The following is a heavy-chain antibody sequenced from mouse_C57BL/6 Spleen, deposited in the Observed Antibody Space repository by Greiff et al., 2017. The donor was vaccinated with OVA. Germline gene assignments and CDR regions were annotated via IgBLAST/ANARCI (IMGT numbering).Heavy chain of an antibody. V-gene: IGHV2-5*01. D-gene: IGHD4-1*01. J-gene: IGHJ1*03. Sequence: VQLQQSGPGLVQPSQSLSITCTVSGFSLTSYGVHWVRQSPGKGLEWLGVIWRGGSTDYNAAVMSRLSITKDNSKSQVFFKMNSLQADDTAIYYCAIQTGTGWYFDVWGTGTTVTVSS. CDR2: IWRGGST. CDR3: AIQTGTGWYFDV. CDR1: GFSLTSYG.